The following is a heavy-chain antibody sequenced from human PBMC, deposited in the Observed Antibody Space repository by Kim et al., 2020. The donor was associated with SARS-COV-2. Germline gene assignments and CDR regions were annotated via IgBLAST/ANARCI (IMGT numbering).Heavy chain of an antibody. CDR1: GFTFSSYW. CDR3: GRAGPLGSSWRMYYFDY. J-gene: IGHJ4*02. Sequence: GGSLRLSCAASGFTFSSYWMNWVRQAPGKGLVWVSRINSDGSSTSYADSVKGRFTISRDNAKNTLYLQMNSLRAEDTAVYYCGRAGPLGSSWRMYYFDYWGEGALVTVSS. V-gene: IGHV3-74*01. D-gene: IGHD6-13*01. CDR2: INSDGSST.